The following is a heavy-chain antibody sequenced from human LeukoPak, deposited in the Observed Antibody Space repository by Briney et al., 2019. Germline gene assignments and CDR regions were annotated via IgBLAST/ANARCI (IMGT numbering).Heavy chain of an antibody. Sequence: SETLSLTCTVSSDSLSTDSWSWIRHAAGKALEWIGQVSSSGRTSFNPALRSRVTMSVDKAKNQVSLRLNFVTAADTAMYYCAKNRGQRADWCPWFGPWGQGTLVIVSS. J-gene: IGHJ5*02. CDR3: AKNRGQRADWCPWFGP. CDR1: SDSLSTDS. D-gene: IGHD3-9*01. CDR2: VSSSGRT. V-gene: IGHV4-4*07.